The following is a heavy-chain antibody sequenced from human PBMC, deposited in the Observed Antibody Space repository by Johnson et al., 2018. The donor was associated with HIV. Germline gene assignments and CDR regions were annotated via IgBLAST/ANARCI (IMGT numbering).Heavy chain of an antibody. CDR3: AKARDATRQTDALDV. CDR1: GFTFSNYG. V-gene: IGHV3-33*06. J-gene: IGHJ3*01. Sequence: QVYLVEFGGGVVQPGRSLRLSCAASGFTFSNYGMDWVRQAPGKGLEWVAVIWFDGSNQFYADSVKGRFTISRDNSKNTLFLEMNSLRAEDTAVYYCAKARDATRQTDALDVWGQGTMVTVSS. CDR2: IWFDGSNQ.